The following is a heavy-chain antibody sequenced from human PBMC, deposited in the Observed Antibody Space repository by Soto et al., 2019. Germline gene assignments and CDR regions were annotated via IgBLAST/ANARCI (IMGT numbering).Heavy chain of an antibody. CDR2: ISSTTNYI. CDR3: ARESEDLTSNFDY. CDR1: GFIFTRYS. V-gene: IGHV3-21*06. J-gene: IGHJ4*02. Sequence: GGSLRLSCAASGFIFTRYSMNRVRQAPGKGLEWVSSISSTTNYIYYGDSMKGRFTISRDNAKNSLYLEMNSLRAEDTAVYYCARESEDLTSNFDYWGQGTLVTVSS.